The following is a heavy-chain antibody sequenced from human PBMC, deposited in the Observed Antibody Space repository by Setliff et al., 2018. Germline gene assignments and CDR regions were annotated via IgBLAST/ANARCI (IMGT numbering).Heavy chain of an antibody. CDR1: GGSFSGYY. CDR2: INHSGST. V-gene: IGHV4-34*01. J-gene: IGHJ3*02. Sequence: NPSETLSLTCAVYGGSFSGYYWSWIRQPPGKGLEWIGEINHSGSTNYNPPLKSRVTISVDTSKNQFSLKLSSVTAADTAVYYCAEIGTRADDAFDIWGQGTMVTVSS. CDR3: AEIGTRADDAFDI.